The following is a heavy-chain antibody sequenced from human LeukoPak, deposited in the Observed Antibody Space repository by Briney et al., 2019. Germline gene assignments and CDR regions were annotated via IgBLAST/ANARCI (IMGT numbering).Heavy chain of an antibody. J-gene: IGHJ6*02. CDR3: ARDSGDHYYYYYGMDV. Sequence: PGGSLRLSCAASGFTFSRYAMNWVRQAPGKGLEWVSGISSNGGSTYYADSVKGRFTISRDNSKNTLYLQMNSLRAEDTAVYYCARDSGDHYYYYYGMDVWGQGTTVTVSS. CDR1: GFTFSRYA. D-gene: IGHD3-10*01. V-gene: IGHV3-23*01. CDR2: ISSNGGST.